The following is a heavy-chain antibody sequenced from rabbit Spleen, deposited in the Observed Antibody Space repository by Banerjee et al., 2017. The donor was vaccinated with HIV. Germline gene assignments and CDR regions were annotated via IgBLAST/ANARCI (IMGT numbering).Heavy chain of an antibody. CDR2: IYAGSSDFT. Sequence: QEQLVESGGDLVKPGTSLTLTCTASGFSFSSSYYMCWVRQAPGKGLEWIACIYAGSSDFTYHASWAKGRFTISKTSSTTVTLQATSLAAADTATYFCARDSSTSFSSYGMDLWGPGTLVTVS. J-gene: IGHJ6*01. V-gene: IGHV1S45*01. CDR3: ARDSSTSFSSYGMDL. D-gene: IGHD1-1*01. CDR1: GFSFSSSYY.